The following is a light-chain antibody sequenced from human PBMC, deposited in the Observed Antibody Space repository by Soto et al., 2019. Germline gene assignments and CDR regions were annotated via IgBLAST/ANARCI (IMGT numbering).Light chain of an antibody. J-gene: IGKJ1*01. V-gene: IGKV3-20*01. Sequence: EIVLTQSPGTLSLSPGGRATLSCRASQSVSGSYLAWYQQKPGQSPRLLIYGASSRATGIADRFSGSGSGTDFTLTISRLEPEDFAVYYCQQYGSSSWTFGQGTKVEIK. CDR2: GAS. CDR3: QQYGSSSWT. CDR1: QSVSGSY.